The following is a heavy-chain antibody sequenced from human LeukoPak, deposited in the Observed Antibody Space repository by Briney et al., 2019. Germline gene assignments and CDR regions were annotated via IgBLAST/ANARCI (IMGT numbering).Heavy chain of an antibody. CDR1: GGSISSSSYY. V-gene: IGHV4-39*07. CDR3: ARSAYSSGYYYFDY. Sequence: SETLSLTCTVSGGSISSSSYYWGWIRQPPGKGLEWIGSFYYSGSTYYNPSLKSRVTISVDTSKNQFSLKLSSVTAADMAVYYCARSAYSSGYYYFDYWGQGTLVTVSS. CDR2: FYYSGST. J-gene: IGHJ4*02. D-gene: IGHD3-22*01.